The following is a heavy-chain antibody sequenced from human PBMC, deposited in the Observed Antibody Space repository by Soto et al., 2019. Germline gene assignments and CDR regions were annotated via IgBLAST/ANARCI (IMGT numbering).Heavy chain of an antibody. Sequence: SETLSLTCVVSGGSFSSGGYSWSWIRQPPGKGLEWIGYIHYSGNTYYNPSLKSRVTISVDRSKNQFSLKLSSVTAADTAVYYCARVSGSYYYGMDVWGQGTTVTVSS. CDR3: ARVSGSYYYGMDV. CDR2: IHYSGNT. CDR1: GGSFSSGGYS. J-gene: IGHJ6*02. V-gene: IGHV4-30-2*01.